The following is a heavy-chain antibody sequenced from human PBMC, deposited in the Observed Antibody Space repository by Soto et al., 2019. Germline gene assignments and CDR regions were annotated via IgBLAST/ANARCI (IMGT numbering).Heavy chain of an antibody. CDR3: ARDTDTWNYYYGMEV. CDR1: GGTFRSYA. Sequence: QVQLVQSGAEVKNPGSSVKVSCKASGGTFRSYAISWVRQAPGQGLEWMGGIIPIFGTANYAQKFQGRVTITADESTSTAYMELSSLRSDDTAVYYCARDTDTWNYYYGMEVLGKGTTVTVSS. V-gene: IGHV1-69*12. CDR2: IIPIFGTA. J-gene: IGHJ6*04. D-gene: IGHD1-20*01.